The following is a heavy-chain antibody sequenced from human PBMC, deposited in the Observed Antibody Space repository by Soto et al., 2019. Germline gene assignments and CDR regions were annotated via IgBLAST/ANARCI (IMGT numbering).Heavy chain of an antibody. Sequence: QVQLVQSGAEVKKPGSSVKVSCKASGGTFSSYAISWVRQAPGQGLEWMGGIIPIFGTANYAQKFQGRVTIPKDESTSTAYMELSSLRPEDTAVYYCARGTMIDYRHYADYNNRYGMDGWGNGTTVTVSS. J-gene: IGHJ6*04. D-gene: IGHD4-17*01. CDR1: GGTFSSYA. V-gene: IGHV1-69*01. CDR3: ARGTMIDYRHYADYNNRYGMDG. CDR2: IIPIFGTA.